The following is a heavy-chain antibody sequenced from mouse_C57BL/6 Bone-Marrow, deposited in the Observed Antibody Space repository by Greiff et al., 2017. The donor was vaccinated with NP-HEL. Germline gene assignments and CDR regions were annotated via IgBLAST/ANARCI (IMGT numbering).Heavy chain of an antibody. CDR1: GFSLTSYG. D-gene: IGHD2-12*01. CDR3: ATLTTRVDY. CDR2: IWSGGST. Sequence: QVQLQQSGPGLVQPSQSLSITCTVSGFSLTSYGVHWVRQSPGKGLEWLGVIWSGGSTDYNAAFISRLSISKDNSKSQVFFKMNSLQADDTAIYYCATLTTRVDYWGQGTTLTVSS. J-gene: IGHJ2*01. V-gene: IGHV2-2*01.